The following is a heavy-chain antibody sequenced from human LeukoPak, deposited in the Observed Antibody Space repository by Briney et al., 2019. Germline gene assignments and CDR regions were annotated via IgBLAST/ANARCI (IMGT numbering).Heavy chain of an antibody. J-gene: IGHJ4*02. D-gene: IGHD4-11*01. CDR1: GLTFSTYA. Sequence: SVKVSCKTSGLTFSTYAFTWVRQAPGQGLEWMGGIIPIFDTASYAQKFRGRVTITADESTSTAYMELSTLRSEDTAVYYCARGPTYSIYAYWGQGTLVTVSS. CDR2: IIPIFDTA. V-gene: IGHV1-69*13. CDR3: ARGPTYSIYAY.